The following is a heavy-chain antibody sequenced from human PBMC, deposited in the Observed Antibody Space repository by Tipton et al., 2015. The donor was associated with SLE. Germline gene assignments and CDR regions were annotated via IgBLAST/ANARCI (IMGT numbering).Heavy chain of an antibody. CDR1: GGSISSSSYY. Sequence: LRLSCTVSGGSISSSSYYWSWIRQHPGKGLEWIGYIYSSGSTYYNPSLKSRVTISVDTSKNQFSLKLSSVTAADTSVYYCARDLNYCSGSYFDYWGQGTLVTVSS. D-gene: IGHD3-10*01. CDR3: ARDLNYCSGSYFDY. V-gene: IGHV4-31*02. CDR2: IYSSGST. J-gene: IGHJ4*02.